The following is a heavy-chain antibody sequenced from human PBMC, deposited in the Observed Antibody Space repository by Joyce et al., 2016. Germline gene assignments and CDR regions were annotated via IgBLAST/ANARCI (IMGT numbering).Heavy chain of an antibody. CDR3: ARGMAVPSALCLGTY. V-gene: IGHV1-2*06. Sequence: QVQLVQSGAEVKKPGASVKVSCKASGYTFSGYYIHWVRQAPGQGLEWIGRINPNSGVTNYAENVQDRVTMTRDTSVSTAYMELSRLTSDDTAVYYCARGMAVPSALCLGTYWGQGTLVTVSS. CDR2: INPNSGVT. D-gene: IGHD3-16*01. J-gene: IGHJ4*02. CDR1: GYTFSGYY.